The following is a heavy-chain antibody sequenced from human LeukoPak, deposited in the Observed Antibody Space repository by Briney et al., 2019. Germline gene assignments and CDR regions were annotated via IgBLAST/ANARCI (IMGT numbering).Heavy chain of an antibody. J-gene: IGHJ5*02. V-gene: IGHV4-59*01. D-gene: IGHD3-22*01. CDR2: IYYSGST. CDR1: GGSISNYY. CDR3: ARGTMMVGP. Sequence: SETLSLTCTVSGGSISNYYWSWIRQPPGKGLEWIGFIYYSGSTTYNPSLKGRATISVDTSKNQFSLKLSSVTAADTAVYYCARGTMMVGPWGQGTLVTVSS.